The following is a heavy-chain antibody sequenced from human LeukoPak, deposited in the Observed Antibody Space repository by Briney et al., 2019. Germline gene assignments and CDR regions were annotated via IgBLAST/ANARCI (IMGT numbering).Heavy chain of an antibody. CDR1: GGSISSYY. V-gene: IGHV4-59*01. Sequence: SETLSLTCTVSGGSISSYYWSWIRQPPGKGLKWIGYIYYSGSTNYNPSLKSRVTISVDTSKNQFSLKLSSVTAADTAVYYCARLLYSSSWYAIDYWGQGTLVTVSS. CDR3: ARLLYSSSWYAIDY. CDR2: IYYSGST. J-gene: IGHJ4*02. D-gene: IGHD6-13*01.